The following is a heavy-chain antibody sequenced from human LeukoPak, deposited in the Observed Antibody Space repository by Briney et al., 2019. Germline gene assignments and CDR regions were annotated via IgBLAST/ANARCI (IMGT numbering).Heavy chain of an antibody. CDR1: GFTFSSYA. V-gene: IGHV3-23*01. J-gene: IGHJ4*02. D-gene: IGHD3-22*01. CDR2: ISGSGGST. Sequence: GGSLRLSCAAPGFTFSSYAMSWVRQAPGKGLEWVSAISGSGGSTYYADSVKGRFTISRDNSKNTLYLQMNSLRAEDTAVYYCAKDRPDSSGYYYLFDYWGQGTLVTVSS. CDR3: AKDRPDSSGYYYLFDY.